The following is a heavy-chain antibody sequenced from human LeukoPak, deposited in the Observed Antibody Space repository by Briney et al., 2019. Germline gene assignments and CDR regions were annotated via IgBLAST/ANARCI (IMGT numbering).Heavy chain of an antibody. CDR1: GXTFSSDW. J-gene: IGHJ4*02. CDR2: INGDGTKT. Sequence: GGSLRLSCAASGXTFSSDWVHWVRQGPGKGLVWVSRINGDGTKTLYADSVKGRFTISRDNAKNTLYLQMNSLRVEDTAVYYCARGAGHSENWGQGTLVTVSS. D-gene: IGHD4/OR15-4a*01. V-gene: IGHV3-74*01. CDR3: ARGAGHSEN.